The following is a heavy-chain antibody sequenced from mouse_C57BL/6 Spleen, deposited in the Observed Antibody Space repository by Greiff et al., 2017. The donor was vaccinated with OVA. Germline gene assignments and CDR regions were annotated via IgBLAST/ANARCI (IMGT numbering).Heavy chain of an antibody. V-gene: IGHV1-82*01. Sequence: QVQLKESGPELVKPGASVKISCKASGYAFSSSWMNWVKQRPGKGLEWIGRIYPGDGDTNYNGKFKGKATLTADKSSSSAYMQHSCLTSEDSAVYFCARWSDSSGSYAMDYWGQGTSVTVSS. J-gene: IGHJ4*01. CDR1: GYAFSSSW. CDR3: ARWSDSSGSYAMDY. D-gene: IGHD3-2*02. CDR2: IYPGDGDT.